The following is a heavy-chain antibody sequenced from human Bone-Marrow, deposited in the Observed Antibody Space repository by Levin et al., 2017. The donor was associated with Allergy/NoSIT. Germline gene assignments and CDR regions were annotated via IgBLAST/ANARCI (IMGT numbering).Heavy chain of an antibody. Sequence: SGGSLRLSCAVSGFTFSGYAMSWVRQPPGKGLEWVSAISHRGGSTYYGDSVKGRFTISRDNSKNTLYLQMNSLTAEDTAVYYCAKEGEGWEGIGYYYYYVDVWGKGTTVTVSS. V-gene: IGHV3-23*01. D-gene: IGHD1-26*01. CDR2: ISHRGGST. J-gene: IGHJ6*03. CDR1: GFTFSGYA. CDR3: AKEGEGWEGIGYYYYYVDV.